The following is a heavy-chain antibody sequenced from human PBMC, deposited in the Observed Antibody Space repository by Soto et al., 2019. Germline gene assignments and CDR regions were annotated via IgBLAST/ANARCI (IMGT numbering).Heavy chain of an antibody. Sequence: SETLSLTCAVYGGSFSGYYWSWIRQPPGKGLEWIGEINHSGSTNYNPSLKSRVTISVDTSKNQFSLKLSSVTAADTAVYYCARDYGSGFDYWGQGTLVTSPQ. D-gene: IGHD3-10*01. V-gene: IGHV4-34*01. J-gene: IGHJ4*02. CDR3: ARDYGSGFDY. CDR1: GGSFSGYY. CDR2: INHSGST.